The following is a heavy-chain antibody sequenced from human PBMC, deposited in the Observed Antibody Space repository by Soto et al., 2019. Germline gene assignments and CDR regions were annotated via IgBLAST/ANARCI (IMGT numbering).Heavy chain of an antibody. CDR3: ARVGGDLGPWFDP. Sequence: QVQLEQSGAEVKKPGASVKVSCKASGYTFTSYGISWVRQAPGQGLEWMGRISAYNGNTNYAQKRQGRVTMTTDTSTSTAYVELRSLRSDATDVYYCARVGGDLGPWFDPWGQGTLVTVSS. CDR1: GYTFTSYG. J-gene: IGHJ5*02. V-gene: IGHV1-18*01. CDR2: ISAYNGNT. D-gene: IGHD3-16*01.